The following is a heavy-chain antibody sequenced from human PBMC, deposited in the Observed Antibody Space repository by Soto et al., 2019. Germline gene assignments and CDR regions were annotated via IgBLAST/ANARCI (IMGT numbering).Heavy chain of an antibody. CDR1: DDSINSDKYY. J-gene: IGHJ4*02. Sequence: QLQLQESGPGLVKPSETLSLTRSVSDDSINSDKYYWGWIRQPPGKGLEWIGSIYYRGNAYYNPSLQTRVTISLDKSKSQFSLKLNSVTAADSAVYFCARLEGLATFSYYFDFWGPGALVTVSS. D-gene: IGHD3-9*01. CDR2: IYYRGNA. CDR3: ARLEGLATFSYYFDF. V-gene: IGHV4-39*01.